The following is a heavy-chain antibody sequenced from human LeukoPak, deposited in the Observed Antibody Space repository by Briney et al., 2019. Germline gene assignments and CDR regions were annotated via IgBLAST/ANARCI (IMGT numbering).Heavy chain of an antibody. CDR3: ARSPVVGDYGGFYYFDY. CDR1: GFTFSSYA. V-gene: IGHV3-30-3*01. D-gene: IGHD4-23*01. J-gene: IGHJ4*02. CDR2: ISYDGSNK. Sequence: GRSLRLSCAASGFTFSSYAMHWVRQAPGKGLEWVAVISYDGSNKYYADSVKGRFTISRDNSKNTLYLQMNSLRAEDTAVYYCARSPVVGDYGGFYYFDYWGQGTLVTVSS.